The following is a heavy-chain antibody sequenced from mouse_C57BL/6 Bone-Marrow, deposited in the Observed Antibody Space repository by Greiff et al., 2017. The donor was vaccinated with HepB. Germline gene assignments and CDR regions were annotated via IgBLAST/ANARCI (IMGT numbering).Heavy chain of an antibody. Sequence: DVHLVESGEGLVKPGGSLKLSCAASGFTFSSYAMSWVRQTPEKRLEWVAYISSGGDYIYYADTVKGRFTISRDNARNTLYLQMSSLKSEDTAMYYCTRTTVRGAMDYWGQGTSVTVSS. CDR3: TRTTVRGAMDY. V-gene: IGHV5-9-1*02. CDR1: GFTFSSYA. J-gene: IGHJ4*01. D-gene: IGHD1-1*01. CDR2: ISSGGDYI.